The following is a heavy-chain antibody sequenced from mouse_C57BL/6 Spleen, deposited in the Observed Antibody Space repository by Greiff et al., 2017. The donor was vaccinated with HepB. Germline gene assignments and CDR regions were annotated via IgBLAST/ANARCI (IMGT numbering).Heavy chain of an antibody. D-gene: IGHD1-1*01. Sequence: EVQRVESGGGLVKPGGSLKLSCAASGFTFSSYAMSWVRQTPEKRLEWVATISDGGRYTYYPDNVKGRFTISRDNAKNNLYLQMSHLQSEDTAVLYCARGGLSTVVATDAMDYWGQGTSVTVSS. CDR2: ISDGGRYT. J-gene: IGHJ4*01. V-gene: IGHV5-4*01. CDR3: ARGGLSTVVATDAMDY. CDR1: GFTFSSYA.